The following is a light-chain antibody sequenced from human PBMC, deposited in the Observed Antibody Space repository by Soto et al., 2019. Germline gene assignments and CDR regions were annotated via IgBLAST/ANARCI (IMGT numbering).Light chain of an antibody. CDR3: QQYDNLPHLRIT. CDR1: QDISNY. J-gene: IGKJ5*01. CDR2: DAS. Sequence: DLQMTQSPSSLSASVGDRVTITCQASQDISNYLNWYQQKPGKAPKLLIYDASNLETGVPSRFSGSGSGTDFTFTISSLQPEDIATYYCQQYDNLPHLRITFGQGTRLEIK. V-gene: IGKV1-33*01.